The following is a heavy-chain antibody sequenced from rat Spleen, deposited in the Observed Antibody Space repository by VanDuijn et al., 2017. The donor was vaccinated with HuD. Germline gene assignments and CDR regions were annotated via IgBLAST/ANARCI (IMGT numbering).Heavy chain of an antibody. J-gene: IGHJ2*01. CDR1: GFTFSNYG. V-gene: IGHV5-29*01. CDR3: TRDRSSFDY. Sequence: EVQLVESGGGLVQPGRSLKLSCAASGFTFSNYGMAWVRQAPTKGLEWVATITNTGGSTYYPDSVKGRFTISRDNAKSTLYLQMNSLRSEDTATYYCTRDRSSFDYWGQGVMVTVSS. CDR2: ITNTGGST. D-gene: IGHD1-11*01.